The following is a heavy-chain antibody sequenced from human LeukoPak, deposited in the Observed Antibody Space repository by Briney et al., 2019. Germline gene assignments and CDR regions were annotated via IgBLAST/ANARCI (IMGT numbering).Heavy chain of an antibody. CDR3: AKVGSSSWNYYYYMDV. D-gene: IGHD6-13*01. CDR1: GFTFSSYA. Sequence: GGSLRLSCAASGFTFSSYAMSWVRQAPGKGLEWVSAISGSGGSTYYADSVKGRFTISRDNSKNTLYLQMNSLRAEDTAVYYCAKVGSSSWNYYYYMDVWGKGTTVTISS. V-gene: IGHV3-23*01. CDR2: ISGSGGST. J-gene: IGHJ6*03.